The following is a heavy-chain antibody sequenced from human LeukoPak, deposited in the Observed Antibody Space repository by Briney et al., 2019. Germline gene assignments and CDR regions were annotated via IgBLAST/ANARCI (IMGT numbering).Heavy chain of an antibody. CDR3: ARDPPGQWLVFDY. V-gene: IGHV4-39*02. CDR2: IYYSGST. Sequence: KPSETLSLTCTVSGGSIGRSSYYWGWIRQPPGKGLEWIGSIYYSGSTYYNPSLKSRVTISVDTSKNQFSLKLSSVTAADTAVYYCARDPPGQWLVFDYWGQGTLVTVSS. J-gene: IGHJ4*02. CDR1: GGSIGRSSYY. D-gene: IGHD6-19*01.